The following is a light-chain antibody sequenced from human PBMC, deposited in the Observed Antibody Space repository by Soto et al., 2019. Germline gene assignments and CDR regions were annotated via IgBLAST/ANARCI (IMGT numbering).Light chain of an antibody. Sequence: SYELTQPPSVSVAPGQTTKITCGGNNIRSKSVHWYQQKPGQAPVLVIYDVSDRPSGIPERFSGSNSGNTATLTISGVEVADEADYYCQVWDSSSEHAVFGGGTQLTVL. J-gene: IGLJ7*01. CDR3: QVWDSSSEHAV. CDR1: NIRSKS. V-gene: IGLV3-21*02. CDR2: DVS.